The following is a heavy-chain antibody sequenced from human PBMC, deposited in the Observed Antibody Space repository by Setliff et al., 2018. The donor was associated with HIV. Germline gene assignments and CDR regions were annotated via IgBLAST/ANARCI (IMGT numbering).Heavy chain of an antibody. J-gene: IGHJ4*02. V-gene: IGHV3-48*04. D-gene: IGHD3-3*01. CDR3: AKTCEINNFWSGIDY. CDR2: IGSSNHGI. Sequence: GGSLRLSCAASGFNFKTYGMTWVRQAPGKGLDWVAHIGSSNHGIHYTASVQGRFTVSRDNANNLLFLQMNNLRAEDTAVYYCAKTCEINNFWSGIDYWGQGTLVTVSS. CDR1: GFNFKTYG.